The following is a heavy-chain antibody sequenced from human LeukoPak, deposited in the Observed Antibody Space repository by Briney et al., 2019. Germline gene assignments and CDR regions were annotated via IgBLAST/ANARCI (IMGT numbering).Heavy chain of an antibody. V-gene: IGHV1-69*01. J-gene: IGHJ5*02. D-gene: IGHD3-16*02. CDR3: ARGTYYDYVWGSYRDNWFDP. CDR1: GGTFSSYA. CDR2: IIPIFGTA. Sequence: SVKVSCKASGGTFSSYAISWVRQAPGQGLEWMGGIIPIFGTANYAQKFQGRVTITPDESTSTAYMELSSLRSEDTAVYYCARGTYYDYVWGSYRDNWFDPWGQGTLVTVSS.